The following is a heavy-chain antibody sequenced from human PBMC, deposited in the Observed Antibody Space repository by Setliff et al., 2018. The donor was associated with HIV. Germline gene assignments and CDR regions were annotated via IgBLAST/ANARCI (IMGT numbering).Heavy chain of an antibody. J-gene: IGHJ2*01. CDR3: ARRTAVAGHWNFDL. CDR2: IYYSGNT. CDR1: GGSIISSTYH. Sequence: TLSLTCAVSGGSIISSTYHCSWIRQPPGRGLEWIGDIYYSGNTYYNSSLKSRVTISVDTSKNQLSLKLSSVTATDTAVYYCARRTAVAGHWNFDLWGRGTRVTVS. D-gene: IGHD6-19*01. V-gene: IGHV4-39*01.